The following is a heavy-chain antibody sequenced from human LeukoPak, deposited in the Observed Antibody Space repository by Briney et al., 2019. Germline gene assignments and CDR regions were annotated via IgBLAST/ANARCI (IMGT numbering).Heavy chain of an antibody. Sequence: TETLSLTCAVYGGSFSGYYWSWIRQPPGKGLEWIGEINHSGSTNYNPSLKSRVTISVDTSKNQFSLKLSSVTAADTAVYYCARTGHHYGSGSYYTRYWGQGTLVTVSS. CDR3: ARTGHHYGSGSYYTRY. CDR1: GGSFSGYY. D-gene: IGHD3-10*01. V-gene: IGHV4-34*01. CDR2: INHSGST. J-gene: IGHJ4*02.